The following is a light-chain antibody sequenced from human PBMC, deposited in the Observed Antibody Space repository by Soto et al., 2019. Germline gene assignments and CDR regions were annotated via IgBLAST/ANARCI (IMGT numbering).Light chain of an antibody. CDR3: QQYGASPR. J-gene: IGKJ5*01. V-gene: IGKV3-20*01. CDR1: QSVSSSY. CDR2: GAS. Sequence: DIVLTQSPGTLSLSPGERATLSCRASQSVSSSYLAWYQHKPGQAPRLLIYGASNRATGIPDRFSGSGSGTDFTLTIKRLEPEDFAVYFCQQYGASPRFGQGTRLEIK.